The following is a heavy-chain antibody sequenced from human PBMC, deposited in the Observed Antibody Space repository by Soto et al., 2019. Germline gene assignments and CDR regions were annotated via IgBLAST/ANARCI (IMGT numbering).Heavy chain of an antibody. CDR3: ARRIPFGYGMDV. J-gene: IGHJ6*02. CDR1: GFTFSSYA. V-gene: IGHV3-64*01. D-gene: IGHD2-21*01. Sequence: EVQLVESGGGLVQPGGSLRLSCAASGFTFSSYAMHWVRQAPGKGLEYVSVINSNGGNTDYASSVKGRFTISRDNSKNTXYLQMGSLRDEDMAVYYCARRIPFGYGMDVWGQGTTVTVSS. CDR2: INSNGGNT.